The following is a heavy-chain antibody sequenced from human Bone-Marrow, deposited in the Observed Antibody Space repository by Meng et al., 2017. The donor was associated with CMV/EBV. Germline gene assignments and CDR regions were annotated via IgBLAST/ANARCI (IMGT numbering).Heavy chain of an antibody. J-gene: IGHJ6*02. CDR3: AKQVDIGVYSSGWWPSYYYYYYGMDV. V-gene: IGHV3-13*05. CDR2: TGTAGDP. Sequence: GESLKISCAASRLIFSSYDMHWVRQDTGKGLEWVSTTGTAGDPYYADSVKGRFTISRDNSKNTLYLQMNSLRAEDTAVYYCAKQVDIGVYSSGWWPSYYYYYYGMDVWGQGTTVTVSS. CDR1: RLIFSSYD. D-gene: IGHD6-19*01.